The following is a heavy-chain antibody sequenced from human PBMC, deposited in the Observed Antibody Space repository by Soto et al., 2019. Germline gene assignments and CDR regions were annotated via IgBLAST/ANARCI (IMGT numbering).Heavy chain of an antibody. CDR1: GFSFGSYA. CDR3: ARWSYLDY. CDR2: ISGSGGKT. V-gene: IGHV3-23*01. D-gene: IGHD3-3*01. Sequence: LRLSCAASGFSFGSYALSWVRQAPGKGLEWVSTISGSGGKTFYADSVKGRFSISRDTSQNTLYLQMNSLRADDTAIYYCARWSYLDYWGQGTRVTVSS. J-gene: IGHJ4*02.